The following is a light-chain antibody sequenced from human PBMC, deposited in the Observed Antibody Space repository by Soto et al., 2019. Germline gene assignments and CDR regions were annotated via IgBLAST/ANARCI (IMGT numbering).Light chain of an antibody. CDR2: SNN. CDR3: AAWDDSLNGHV. Sequence: QSVLTQAPSASGTPGQRVTISCSGSSSNIGSNTVNWYQQLPGTAPKLLIYSNNQRPSGVPDRFSGSKSGTSASLAISGLQSEDEADYYCAAWDDSLNGHVFGTGTKATVL. CDR1: SSNIGSNT. V-gene: IGLV1-44*01. J-gene: IGLJ1*01.